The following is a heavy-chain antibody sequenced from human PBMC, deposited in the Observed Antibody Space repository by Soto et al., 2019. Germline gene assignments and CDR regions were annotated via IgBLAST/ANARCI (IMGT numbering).Heavy chain of an antibody. CDR3: AHRRHPYYDSSGFGAFDI. D-gene: IGHD3-22*01. CDR2: IYWDDDK. V-gene: IGHV2-5*02. Sequence: QITLKESGPTLVKPTQTLTLTCIFSGVSLSTTGVGVGWIRQPPGKALEWLGIIYWDDDKRYSPSPKSRLTITKDTSKNQVVLTMTNMDPVDTATYYCAHRRHPYYDSSGFGAFDIWGQGTMVTVSS. J-gene: IGHJ3*02. CDR1: GVSLSTTGVG.